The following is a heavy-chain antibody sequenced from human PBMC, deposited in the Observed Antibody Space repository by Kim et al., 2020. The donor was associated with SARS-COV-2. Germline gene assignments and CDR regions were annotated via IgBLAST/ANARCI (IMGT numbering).Heavy chain of an antibody. D-gene: IGHD5-18*01. CDR1: GFTVSSNY. V-gene: IGHV3-53*01. Sequence: GGSLRLSCAASGFTVSSNYMSWVRQAPGKGLEWVSVIYSGGSTYYADSVKGRFTISRDNSKNTLYLQMNSLRAEDTAVYYCARDGKGYSYGLEDYYGMDVWGQGTTVTVSS. CDR2: IYSGGST. J-gene: IGHJ6*02. CDR3: ARDGKGYSYGLEDYYGMDV.